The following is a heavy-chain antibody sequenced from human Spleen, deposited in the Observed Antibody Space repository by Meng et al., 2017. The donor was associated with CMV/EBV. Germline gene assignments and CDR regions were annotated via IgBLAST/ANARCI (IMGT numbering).Heavy chain of an antibody. CDR1: GFTFHSHL. V-gene: IGHV3-7*03. CDR3: ARDWGLTY. CDR2: INQDSSEK. J-gene: IGHJ4*02. Sequence: GESLKISCVGSGFTFHSHLMSWVRQTPGKGLEWVASINQDSSEKSYVASMRGRFIISRDNAKESLYLELNRPTVEDTAVYYCARDWGLTYWGQGTVVTVSS. D-gene: IGHD3-16*01.